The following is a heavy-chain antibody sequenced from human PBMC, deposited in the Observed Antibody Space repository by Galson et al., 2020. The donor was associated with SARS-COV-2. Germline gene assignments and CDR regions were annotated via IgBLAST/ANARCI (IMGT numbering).Heavy chain of an antibody. CDR1: GFTFSDYY. Sequence: NSGGSLRLSCAASGFTFSDYYMSWIRQAPGKGLEWVSYISSSGSTIYYAASVKGLFTISRDNAKNSLYLQMNSLRAEDTAVYYCAREPNVLLWFVETTRAYYFDYWGQGTLVTVSS. CDR3: AREPNVLLWFVETTRAYYFDY. D-gene: IGHD3-10*01. J-gene: IGHJ4*02. CDR2: ISSSGSTI. V-gene: IGHV3-11*01.